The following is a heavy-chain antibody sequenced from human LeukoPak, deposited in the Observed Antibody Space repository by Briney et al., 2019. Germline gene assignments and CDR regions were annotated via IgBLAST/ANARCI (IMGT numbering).Heavy chain of an antibody. Sequence: SETLSLTCGVSGGSISNTNWWSWVRQPPVQALEWIGEISLTGLTHYNPSLESRVTVSLDKSKNQLSLNLTSVTAADTAVYYCSRENGAFSPFGYWGQGTLVTVLS. D-gene: IGHD2-8*01. J-gene: IGHJ4*02. V-gene: IGHV4-4*02. CDR2: ISLTGLT. CDR3: SRENGAFSPFGY. CDR1: GGSISNTNW.